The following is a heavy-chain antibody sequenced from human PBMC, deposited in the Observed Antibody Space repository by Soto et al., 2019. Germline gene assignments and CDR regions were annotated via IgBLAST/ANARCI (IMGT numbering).Heavy chain of an antibody. CDR1: GFTVSSYA. D-gene: IGHD3-10*01. J-gene: IGHJ4*02. CDR3: AKVAPLITMVRGVYLDH. CDR2: MIGNGGGT. Sequence: EVQLLESGGGLVHPGGSRRLSCAASGFTVSSYAMTWVRQAPGKGLEWVSAMIGNGGGTYYADSVKGRFTISRDYSKNTVYLQMNSLRAEDTAVYYCAKVAPLITMVRGVYLDHWGQGTLVTVPA. V-gene: IGHV3-23*01.